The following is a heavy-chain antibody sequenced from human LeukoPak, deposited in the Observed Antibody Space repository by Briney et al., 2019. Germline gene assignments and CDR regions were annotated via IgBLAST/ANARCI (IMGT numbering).Heavy chain of an antibody. CDR1: VITLSVSW. CDR3: ARSGSGYFDY. J-gene: IGHJ4*02. CDR2: IKQDGGEK. Sequence: PGGSLRLSCAASVITLSVSWMSSVRQALGEGLEWVSNIKQDGGEKYYRDSVQGRFTISRDKAKNSLYLQMNSLRAEDTAVYYCARSGSGYFDYWGQGSLVTVSS. V-gene: IGHV3-7*01.